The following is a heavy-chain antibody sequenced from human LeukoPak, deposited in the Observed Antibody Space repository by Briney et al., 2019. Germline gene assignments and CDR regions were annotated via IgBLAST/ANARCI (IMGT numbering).Heavy chain of an antibody. D-gene: IGHD3-10*01. CDR2: ISGSGGIT. V-gene: IGHV3-23*01. J-gene: IGHJ4*02. CDR3: AKVLWFGDKYYFDY. CDR1: GFTFTSYA. Sequence: GGSLRLPCAASGFTFTSYAITWIRQAPGKGLEWVSSISGSGGITNYADSVKGRFTISRDNSKNTLYLQMNSLRAEDTAVYYCAKVLWFGDKYYFDYWGQGTLVTVSS.